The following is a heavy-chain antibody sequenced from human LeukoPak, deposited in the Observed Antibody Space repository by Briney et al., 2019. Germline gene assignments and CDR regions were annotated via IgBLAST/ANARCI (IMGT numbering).Heavy chain of an antibody. V-gene: IGHV1-8*01. CDR3: ARLSQTPDYYGSGTYFYLGY. D-gene: IGHD3-10*01. CDR2: MNPNTGNT. Sequence: ASVRVSCKGYRYTLTSYDINWVRQAPGQGLEWMGWMNPNTGNTGYAPKFQGRVTMTRDTSISTAYMELRGLRSEDTAVYYCARLSQTPDYYGSGTYFYLGYWGQGTRVTVSS. J-gene: IGHJ4*02. CDR1: RYTLTSYD.